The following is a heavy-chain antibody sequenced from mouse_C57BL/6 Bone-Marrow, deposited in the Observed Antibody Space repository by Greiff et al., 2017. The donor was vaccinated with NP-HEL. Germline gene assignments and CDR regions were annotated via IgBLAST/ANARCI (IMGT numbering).Heavy chain of an antibody. CDR3: ARGDLSYGNYDY. CDR2: ISYDGSN. V-gene: IGHV3-6*01. J-gene: IGHJ2*01. D-gene: IGHD2-1*01. Sequence: ESGPGLVKPSQSLSLTCSVTGYSITSGYYWNWIRQFPGNKLEWMGYISYDGSNNYNPSLKNRISITRDTSKNQFFLKLNSVTTEDTATYYCARGDLSYGNYDYWGQGTTLTVSS. CDR1: GYSITSGYY.